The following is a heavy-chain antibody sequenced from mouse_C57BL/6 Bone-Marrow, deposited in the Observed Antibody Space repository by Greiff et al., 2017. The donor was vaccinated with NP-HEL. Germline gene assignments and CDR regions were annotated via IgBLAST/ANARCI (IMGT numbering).Heavy chain of an antibody. CDR1: GYAFTNYL. CDR2: INPGSGGT. Sequence: VQGVESGAELVRPGTSVKVSCKASGYAFTNYLIEWVKQRPGQGLEWIGVINPGSGGTNYNEKFKGKATLTADKSSSTAYMQLSSLTSEDSAVYFCARGDYYGMFAYWGQGTLVTVSA. CDR3: ARGDYYGMFAY. V-gene: IGHV1-54*01. J-gene: IGHJ3*01. D-gene: IGHD1-1*01.